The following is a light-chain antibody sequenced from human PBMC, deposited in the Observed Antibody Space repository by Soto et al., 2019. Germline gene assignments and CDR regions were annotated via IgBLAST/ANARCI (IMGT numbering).Light chain of an antibody. CDR2: DAS. CDR1: QSVSSY. J-gene: IGKJ4*01. CDR3: QQRSNWPFT. V-gene: IGKV3-11*01. Sequence: EIVLTQSPATLSLSPGERATLSCRASQSVSSYLAWYQQKPGQAPRLLIYDASNRATGIPARFSGSGSGTDFTLTISSLEPEDFAVYYCQQRSNWPFTFGGGTNVAIK.